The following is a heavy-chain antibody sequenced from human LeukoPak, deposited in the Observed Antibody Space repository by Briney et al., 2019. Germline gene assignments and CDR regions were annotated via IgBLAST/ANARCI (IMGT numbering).Heavy chain of an antibody. CDR2: TTNTPNAYTT. CDR3: GRDTATAIDY. Sequence: GGSLTLSCAASGFTFTNHYMDWVRQAPGMGLEWIARTTNTPNAYTTAYAASVRGRFTVFRDDSKSLLHLQMSSLKTDDTAVYYCGRDTATAIDYWGRGTLVTVSS. J-gene: IGHJ4*02. V-gene: IGHV3-72*01. D-gene: IGHD5-18*01. CDR1: GFTFTNHY.